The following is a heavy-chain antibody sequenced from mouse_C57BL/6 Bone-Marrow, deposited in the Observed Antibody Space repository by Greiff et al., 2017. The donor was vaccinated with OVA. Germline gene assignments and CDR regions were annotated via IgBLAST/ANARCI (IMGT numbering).Heavy chain of an antibody. Sequence: QVQLQQSGAELVKPGASVKLSCKASGYTFTEYTIHWVKQRPGQGLEWIGYINPSSGYTKYNQKFKDKATLTADKSSSTAYMQLSSLTYEDSAVYYCARSTIYYDYDEGFAYWGQGTLVTVSA. J-gene: IGHJ3*01. CDR1: GYTFTEYT. D-gene: IGHD2-4*01. CDR2: INPSSGYT. CDR3: ARSTIYYDYDEGFAY. V-gene: IGHV1-7*01.